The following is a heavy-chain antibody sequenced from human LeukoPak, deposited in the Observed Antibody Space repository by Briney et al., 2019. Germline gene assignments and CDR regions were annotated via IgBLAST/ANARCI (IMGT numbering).Heavy chain of an antibody. V-gene: IGHV3-23*01. D-gene: IGHD2-2*01. Sequence: GGSLRLSCAASGFTFSSYAMTWVRQAPGKGLEWVSTISGGGGTTYYPDSVKGRFTISRDNSKNTLYLQMNSLRAEDTAVYYCAREAYCSSTSCNPSFDYWGQGTLVTVSS. CDR1: GFTFSSYA. CDR3: AREAYCSSTSCNPSFDY. J-gene: IGHJ4*02. CDR2: ISGGGGTT.